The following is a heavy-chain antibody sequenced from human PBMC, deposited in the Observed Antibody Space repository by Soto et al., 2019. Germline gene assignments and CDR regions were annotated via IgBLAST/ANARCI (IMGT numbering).Heavy chain of an antibody. CDR3: ATCQLGEYYYAMDM. CDR1: GDSITTYKW. V-gene: IGHV4-4*02. J-gene: IGHJ6*02. Sequence: TLSLTCGVSGDSITTYKWWTWVRQTPGRGLEWIGEIYDSGNTRYNPSLRSRVTISKDTSKNQLSLKLNSATVADTAVYYCATCQLGEYYYAMDMWGQGTTVTVSS. D-gene: IGHD7-27*01. CDR2: IYDSGNT.